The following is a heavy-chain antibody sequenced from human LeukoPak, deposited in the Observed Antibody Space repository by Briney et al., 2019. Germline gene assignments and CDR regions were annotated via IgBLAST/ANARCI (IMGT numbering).Heavy chain of an antibody. CDR3: ARGLSGAAAATVFDY. J-gene: IGHJ4*02. Sequence: SGTLSLTCAVSGGSISSSNWWSWVRQPPGKGLEWIGEIYHSGSTNYNPSLKSRVTISVDKSKNQFSLKLSSVTAADTAVYYCARGLSGAAAATVFDYWGQGTLVTVSS. D-gene: IGHD6-13*01. V-gene: IGHV4-4*02. CDR2: IYHSGST. CDR1: GGSISSSNW.